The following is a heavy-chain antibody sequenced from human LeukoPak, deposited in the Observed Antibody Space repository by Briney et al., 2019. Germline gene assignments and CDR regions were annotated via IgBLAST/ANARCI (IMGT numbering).Heavy chain of an antibody. V-gene: IGHV3-30*03. D-gene: IGHD3-3*01. CDR1: GLTFSSYG. Sequence: GGSLRLSCAASGLTFSSYGMHWVRQAPVKGLEWVAVISYDGSNKYYADSVKGRFTISRDNSKNSLYLQMNSLRAEDTAVYYCARAYYDFNYYYMDVWGKGTTVTVSS. J-gene: IGHJ6*03. CDR2: ISYDGSNK. CDR3: ARAYYDFNYYYMDV.